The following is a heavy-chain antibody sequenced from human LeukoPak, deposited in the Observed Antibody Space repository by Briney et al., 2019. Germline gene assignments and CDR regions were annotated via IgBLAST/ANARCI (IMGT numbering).Heavy chain of an antibody. CDR2: ISISSGFI. V-gene: IGHV3-48*02. CDR3: ARGGYSSGWSRSAFDV. CDR1: GFTFTSYT. Sequence: GGSLRLSCAASGFTFTSYTMNWVRQAPGKGLEWVSYISISSGFIYYADSVKGRFTISRDNAKNSLYLQMNSLRDEDTAMYYCARGGYSSGWSRSAFDVWGQGTMVTVSS. J-gene: IGHJ3*01. D-gene: IGHD6-19*01.